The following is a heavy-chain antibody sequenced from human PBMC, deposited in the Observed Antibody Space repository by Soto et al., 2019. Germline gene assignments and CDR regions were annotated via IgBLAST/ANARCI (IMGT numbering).Heavy chain of an antibody. CDR2: IYYSGNT. V-gene: IGHV4-59*08. J-gene: IGHJ6*03. CDR1: GGSISGYY. CDR3: ARRLQGYCSSNSRCLNHNYYYMDV. D-gene: IGHD2-2*01. Sequence: SETLSLTCTVAGGSISGYYWSWSRQPPGKGLEWIGTIYYSGNTNYNPSLKSRVTMSVDTSKSQFSLELSSVTAADTAVYYCARRLQGYCSSNSRCLNHNYYYMDVWGKGNTVTGS.